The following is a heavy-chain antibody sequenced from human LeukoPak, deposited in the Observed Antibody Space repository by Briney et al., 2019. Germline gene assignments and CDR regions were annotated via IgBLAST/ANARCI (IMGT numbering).Heavy chain of an antibody. CDR3: ATLGDYGDTEGGY. Sequence: SETLSLTCTVSGGSISSYYWSWIRQPPGKGLEWIGYIYYSGSTNYNPSLKSRVTISVDTSKNQFSLKLSSVTAADTAVYYCATLGDYGDTEGGYWDQGTLVTVSS. CDR1: GGSISSYY. V-gene: IGHV4-59*08. D-gene: IGHD4-17*01. CDR2: IYYSGST. J-gene: IGHJ4*02.